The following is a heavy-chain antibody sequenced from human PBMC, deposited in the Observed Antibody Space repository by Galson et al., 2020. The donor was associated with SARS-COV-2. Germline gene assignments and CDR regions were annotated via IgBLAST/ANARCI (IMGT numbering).Heavy chain of an antibody. V-gene: IGHV2-70*11. CDR1: GFSLSTSGMC. CDR3: ARIGHYDSSGYYIQDY. D-gene: IGHD3-22*01. CDR2: IDWDDDK. Sequence: VSGPTLVKPTQTLTLTCTFSGFSLSTSGMCVSWIRQPPGKALEWLARIDWDDDKYYSTSLKTRLTISKDTSKNQVVLTMTNMDPVDTATYYCARIGHYDSSGYYIQDYWGQGTLVTVSS. J-gene: IGHJ4*02.